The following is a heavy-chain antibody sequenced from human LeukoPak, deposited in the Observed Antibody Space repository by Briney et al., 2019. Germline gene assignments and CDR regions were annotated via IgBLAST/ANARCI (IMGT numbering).Heavy chain of an antibody. D-gene: IGHD1-20*01. J-gene: IGHJ4*02. CDR2: MSYSATS. CDR1: GGSISSDY. CDR3: ARLQYNWNYSDY. Sequence: SETLSLTCTVSGGSISSDYWNWIRQPPGKGLEWLGYMSYSATSNYNPSLRSRVTISVDTSKNQFSLKLTSVTAADTAVYYCARLQYNWNYSDYWGQGTLVTVSS. V-gene: IGHV4-59*01.